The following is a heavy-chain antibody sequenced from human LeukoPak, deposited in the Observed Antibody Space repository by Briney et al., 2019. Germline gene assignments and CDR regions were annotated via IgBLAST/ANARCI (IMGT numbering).Heavy chain of an antibody. D-gene: IGHD3-16*01. CDR2: IYTSGST. CDR3: ARDLQYVGAFDI. J-gene: IGHJ3*02. CDR1: GGSITSGSYY. V-gene: IGHV4-61*02. Sequence: SETLSLTCTVSGGSITSGSYYWSWIRQPAGKGLEWIGRIYTSGSTNYNPSLKSRVTISVDTSKNQFSLKLTSVTAADTAVYYCARDLQYVGAFDIWGQGTMVTVSS.